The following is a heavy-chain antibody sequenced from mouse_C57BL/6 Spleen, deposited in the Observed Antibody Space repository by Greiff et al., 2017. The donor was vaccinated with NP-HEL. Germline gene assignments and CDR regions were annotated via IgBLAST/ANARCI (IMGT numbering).Heavy chain of an antibody. CDR3: ARYGGYPPYAMDY. Sequence: QVQLQQPGAELVKPGASVKMSCKASGYTFTSYWITWVKQRPGQGLEWIGDIYPGSGSTNYNEKFKSKATLTVDTSSSTAYMQLSSLTSEDSAVYYCARYGGYPPYAMDYWGQGTSVTVSS. V-gene: IGHV1-55*01. CDR1: GYTFTSYW. D-gene: IGHD2-3*01. J-gene: IGHJ4*01. CDR2: IYPGSGST.